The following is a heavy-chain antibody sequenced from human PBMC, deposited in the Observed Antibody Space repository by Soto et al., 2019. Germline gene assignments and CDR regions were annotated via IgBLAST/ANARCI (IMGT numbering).Heavy chain of an antibody. D-gene: IGHD3-10*01. CDR2: IYYTESA. J-gene: IGHJ6*02. Sequence: SETLSLTCTVSGGSLSNSYWSWVRQPPGRGLEWIGYIYYTESANYNPSLKSRVTISIDTSKNQFSLKLSSVTAADTAVYFCARDGKYYSGSGSYFFYGLDVWGQGTTVTVS. CDR3: ARDGKYYSGSGSYFFYGLDV. CDR1: GGSLSNSY. V-gene: IGHV4-59*01.